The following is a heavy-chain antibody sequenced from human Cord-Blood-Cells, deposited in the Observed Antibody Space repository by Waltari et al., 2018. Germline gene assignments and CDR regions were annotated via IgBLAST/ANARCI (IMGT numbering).Heavy chain of an antibody. CDR2: IYYSGST. Sequence: QVLLQESGPGLVKPSETRSLTCTVPGGSVSSGSSYWSWIRQPPGKGLEWIGYIYYSGSTNYNPSLKSRVTISVDTSKNQFSLKLSSVTAADTAVYYCATHSLYSGSYYNWFDPWCQGTLVTVSS. CDR3: ATHSLYSGSYYNWFDP. V-gene: IGHV4-61*01. J-gene: IGHJ5*02. CDR1: GGSVSSGSSY. D-gene: IGHD1-26*01.